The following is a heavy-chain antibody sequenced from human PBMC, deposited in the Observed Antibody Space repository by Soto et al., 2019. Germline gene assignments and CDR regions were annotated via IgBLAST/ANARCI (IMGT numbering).Heavy chain of an antibody. CDR1: GGSISSGDYY. CDR3: ARDSPPGYCSGGSCYSRGGKYYYYGMDV. CDR2: IYYSGIT. J-gene: IGHJ6*02. D-gene: IGHD2-15*01. Sequence: KPSETLSLTCTVSGGSISSGDYYWIWIRQPPGKVLEWIGYIYYSGITYYNPSLKSRVTISVDTSKNQFSLKLSSVTAADTAVYYCARDSPPGYCSGGSCYSRGGKYYYYGMDVWGQGTTVTVSS. V-gene: IGHV4-30-4*01.